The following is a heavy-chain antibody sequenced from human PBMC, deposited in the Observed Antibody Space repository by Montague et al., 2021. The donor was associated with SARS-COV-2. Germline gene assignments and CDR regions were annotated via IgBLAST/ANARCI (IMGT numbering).Heavy chain of an antibody. Sequence: SETLSLTCTVSGGSIGSHYWSWIRQPPGKGLEWIGYVYYSGSTNYNPSLKSRVTISVDTSKSRFSLKLKSVTSADTAVYYCARDSPNSSGYHVYFDLWDRGTLVTVSS. V-gene: IGHV4-59*11. CDR1: GGSIGSHY. CDR3: ARDSPNSSGYHVYFDL. CDR2: VYYSGST. D-gene: IGHD3-22*01. J-gene: IGHJ2*01.